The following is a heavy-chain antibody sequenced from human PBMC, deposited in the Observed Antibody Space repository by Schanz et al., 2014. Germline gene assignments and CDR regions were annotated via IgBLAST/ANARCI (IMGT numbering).Heavy chain of an antibody. Sequence: QERLVESGGGVVQPGRSLRLSCAASGFIFSSYGMHWVRQAPGKGLEWVAFINSDGTKRFYADSVKGRFTISRDNSKNTVYLQMNSLRPGDTAVYYCARESSNDIVLVPGAVFDHWGQGILVTVSS. CDR3: ARESSNDIVLVPGAVFDH. CDR1: GFIFSSYG. V-gene: IGHV3-30*03. CDR2: INSDGTKR. D-gene: IGHD2-2*01. J-gene: IGHJ4*02.